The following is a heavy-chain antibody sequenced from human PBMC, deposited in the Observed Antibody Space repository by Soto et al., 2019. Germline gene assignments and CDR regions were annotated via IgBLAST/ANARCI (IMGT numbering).Heavy chain of an antibody. Sequence: QVQLVQSGAEVKKPGSSVKVSCKASGGTFSSYAISWVRQAPGQGLEWMGGIIPIFGTANYAQKFQGRVTITADESTSTAYMELSSLRSEDTAVYYWASFMGGQLWPPLWVDPWGQGTLVTVSS. CDR3: ASFMGGQLWPPLWVDP. D-gene: IGHD5-18*01. V-gene: IGHV1-69*12. J-gene: IGHJ5*02. CDR2: IIPIFGTA. CDR1: GGTFSSYA.